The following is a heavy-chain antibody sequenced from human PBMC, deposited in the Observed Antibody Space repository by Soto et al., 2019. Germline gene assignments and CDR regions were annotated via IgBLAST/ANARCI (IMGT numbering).Heavy chain of an antibody. Sequence: AAVKVSCKASGYTFSHYGIGWVRQAPGQGLEWMGWISAYNGNRHFAEGLRGRITMTTNTTTSTADMELRSLSSDDTAVYYCARGGQECSNSGCGYIYDGMDVWGQGTTVTVSS. CDR3: ARGGQECSNSGCGYIYDGMDV. CDR2: ISAYNGNR. D-gene: IGHD1-26*01. V-gene: IGHV1-18*01. J-gene: IGHJ6*02. CDR1: GYTFSHYG.